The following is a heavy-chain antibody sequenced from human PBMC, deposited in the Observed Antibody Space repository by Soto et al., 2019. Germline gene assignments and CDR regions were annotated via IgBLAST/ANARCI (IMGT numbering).Heavy chain of an antibody. CDR1: VDSIPTVHYV. CDR2: IYKSATT. D-gene: IGHD2-15*01. V-gene: IGHV4-30-4*01. Sequence: SETLSLTCSFSVDSIPTVHYVSAWIRQPPGQTLEYIGYIYKSATTYYNPSFESRVAISLDTSKSQFSLTVTSVTAGDTAVYFCARGRYCLTGSCFPNWFDSWGRGTLVTVSS. J-gene: IGHJ5*01. CDR3: ARGRYCLTGSCFPNWFDS.